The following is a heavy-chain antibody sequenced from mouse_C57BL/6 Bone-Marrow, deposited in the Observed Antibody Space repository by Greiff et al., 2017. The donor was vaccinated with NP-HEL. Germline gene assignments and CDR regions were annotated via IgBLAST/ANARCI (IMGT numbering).Heavy chain of an antibody. Sequence: EVQLQESGPELVKPGASVKISCKASGYSFTGYYMNWVKQSPEKSLEWIGEINPSTGGTTYIQKFKAKATLTVDKSSSTAYMQLKSLTSEDSAVYYCARDGYYVGAMDYWGQGTSVTVSS. CDR3: ARDGYYVGAMDY. V-gene: IGHV1-42*01. CDR2: INPSTGGT. J-gene: IGHJ4*01. D-gene: IGHD2-3*01. CDR1: GYSFTGYY.